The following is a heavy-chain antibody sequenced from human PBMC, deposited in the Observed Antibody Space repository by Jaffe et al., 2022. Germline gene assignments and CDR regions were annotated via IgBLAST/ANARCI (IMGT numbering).Heavy chain of an antibody. CDR1: GYSFTSYW. D-gene: IGHD3-10*01. CDR2: IYPGDSDT. V-gene: IGHV5-51*01. CDR3: VRHLPRITMVRGPWTDY. J-gene: IGHJ4*02. Sequence: EVQLVQSGAEVKKPGESLKISCKGSGYSFTSYWIGWVRQMPGKGLEWMGIIYPGDSDTRYSPSFQGQVTISADKSISTAYLQWSSLKASDTAMYYCVRHLPRITMVRGPWTDYWGQGTLVTVSS.